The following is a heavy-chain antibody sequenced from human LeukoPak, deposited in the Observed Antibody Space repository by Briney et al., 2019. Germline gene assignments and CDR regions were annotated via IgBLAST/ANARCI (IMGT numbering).Heavy chain of an antibody. CDR2: INPNSGTT. D-gene: IGHD2-2*01. CDR1: GFTLTDYY. Sequence: ASVKVSCRASGFTLTDYYIHWVRQAPGQGLEWMGWINPNSGTTNFAQKFQGRVTMTRDTSISTAYMELSRLRSDDTAVYYCARTTGGYCTSTSCLFEHWGQGTLVTVSS. J-gene: IGHJ4*02. V-gene: IGHV1-2*02. CDR3: ARTTGGYCTSTSCLFEH.